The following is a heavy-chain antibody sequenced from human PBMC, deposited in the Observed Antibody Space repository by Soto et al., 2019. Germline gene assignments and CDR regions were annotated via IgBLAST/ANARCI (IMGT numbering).Heavy chain of an antibody. J-gene: IGHJ4*02. D-gene: IGHD6-19*01. V-gene: IGHV1-69*13. CDR1: GGTFSSYA. CDR2: IIPIFGTA. CDR3: ASGERSSEQYEIYY. Sequence: VASVKVSCKASGGTFSSYAISWVRQAPGQGLEWMGGIIPIFGTANYAQKFQGRVTITADESTGTAYMELSSLRSEDTAVYYCASGERSSEQYEIYYWGQGTLVTV.